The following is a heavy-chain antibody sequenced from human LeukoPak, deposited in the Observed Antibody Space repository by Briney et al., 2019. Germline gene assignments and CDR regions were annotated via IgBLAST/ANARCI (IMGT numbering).Heavy chain of an antibody. CDR2: IYTSGST. D-gene: IGHD3-3*01. CDR1: GGSISSYY. J-gene: IGHJ6*04. V-gene: IGHV4-4*07. Sequence: SETLSLTCTVSGGSISSYYWSWIRQPAGKGLEWIGRIYTSGSTTYNPSLKSRVTMSVDTSKNQFSLKLSSVTAADTAVYYCARGGRGTIFGVVISLDVWGKGTTVTVSS. CDR3: ARGGRGTIFGVVISLDV.